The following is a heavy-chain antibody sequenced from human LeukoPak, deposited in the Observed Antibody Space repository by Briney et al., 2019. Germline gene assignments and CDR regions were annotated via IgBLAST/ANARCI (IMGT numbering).Heavy chain of an antibody. CDR2: VYYSGST. J-gene: IGHJ4*02. Sequence: SETLSLTCTVSGGSISSYYWSWIRQPPGKGLECIGHVYYSGSTDYNPSLKSRLTISVDSSMNQFSLKLSSVTAADTAVYYCARDADGGGYYYFDYWGQGTLVTVSS. D-gene: IGHD2-2*03. V-gene: IGHV4-59*12. CDR1: GGSISSYY. CDR3: ARDADGGGYYYFDY.